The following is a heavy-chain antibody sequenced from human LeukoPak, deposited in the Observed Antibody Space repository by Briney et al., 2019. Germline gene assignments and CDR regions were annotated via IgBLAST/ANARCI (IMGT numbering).Heavy chain of an antibody. V-gene: IGHV4-30-4*08. CDR2: IYYSGST. D-gene: IGHD3-3*01. CDR3: ARGTYDFWSGSLWGYYYYYMDV. Sequence: SETLSLTCTVSGGSISSGDYYWSWIRQPPGKGLEWIGYIYYSGSTYYNPSLKSRVTISVDTSKNQFSLNLSSVTAADTAVYYCARGTYDFWSGSLWGYYYYYMDVWGKGATVTVSS. CDR1: GGSISSGDYY. J-gene: IGHJ6*03.